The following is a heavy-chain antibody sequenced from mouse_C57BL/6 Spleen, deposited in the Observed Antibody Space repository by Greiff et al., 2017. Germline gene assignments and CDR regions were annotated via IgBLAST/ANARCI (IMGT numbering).Heavy chain of an antibody. CDR1: GYSFTGYF. Sequence: VQLQQSGPELVKPGDSVKISCKASGYSFTGYFMNWVMQSHGKSLEWIGRINPYNGDTFYNQKFKGKATLTVDKSSSTAHMELRSLTSEDSAVYYCARGATVVAPIMDYWGQGTSVTVSS. J-gene: IGHJ4*01. V-gene: IGHV1-20*01. CDR2: INPYNGDT. CDR3: ARGATVVAPIMDY. D-gene: IGHD1-1*01.